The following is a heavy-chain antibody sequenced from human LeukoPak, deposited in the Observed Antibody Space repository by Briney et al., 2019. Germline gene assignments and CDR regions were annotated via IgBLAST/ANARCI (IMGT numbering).Heavy chain of an antibody. Sequence: GGSLRLSCSASGFTFSSYAMHWVRQAPGKGLEYVSAISSNGGSTYYADSVKGRFTISRDNSKNTLYLQMSSLRAEDTAVYYCAREAYCSSTSCYFDYWGQGTLVTVSS. D-gene: IGHD2-2*01. CDR3: AREAYCSSTSCYFDY. V-gene: IGHV3-64D*06. J-gene: IGHJ4*02. CDR2: ISSNGGST. CDR1: GFTFSSYA.